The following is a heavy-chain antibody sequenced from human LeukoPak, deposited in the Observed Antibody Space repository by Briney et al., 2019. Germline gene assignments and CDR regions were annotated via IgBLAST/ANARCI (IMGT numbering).Heavy chain of an antibody. CDR3: AKDRETTSSGTFDY. J-gene: IGHJ4*02. CDR1: GFTFSSYG. CDR2: IAEDGSNE. Sequence: GGSLRLSCAAPGFTFSSYGMHCVRQAPGKGLEWVAFIAEDGSNEKYTDSVKGRFTTSRDNSNNTLYLRMNSLRAEDTGVYYCAKDRETTSSGTFDYWGQGTLVTVSS. D-gene: IGHD1-1*01. V-gene: IGHV3-30*18.